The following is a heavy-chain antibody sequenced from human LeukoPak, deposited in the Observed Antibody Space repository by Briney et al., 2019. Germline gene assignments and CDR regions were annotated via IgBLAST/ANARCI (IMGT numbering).Heavy chain of an antibody. Sequence: SETLSLTCTVSGGSISSSSYYWGWIRQPPGKGLEWIGSIYYSGSTYYNPSLESRVTISVDTSKNQFSLKLSSVTAADTAVYYCASNQLLPSWFDYWGQGTLVTVSS. CDR2: IYYSGST. D-gene: IGHD2-2*01. J-gene: IGHJ4*02. CDR3: ASNQLLPSWFDY. V-gene: IGHV4-39*01. CDR1: GGSISSSSYY.